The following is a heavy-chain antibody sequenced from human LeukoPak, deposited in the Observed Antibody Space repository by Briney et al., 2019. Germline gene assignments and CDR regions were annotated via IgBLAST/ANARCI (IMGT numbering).Heavy chain of an antibody. V-gene: IGHV3-23*01. D-gene: IGHD6-13*01. J-gene: IGHJ4*02. CDR1: GFTFSSYA. CDR2: ISGSGGST. CDR3: AKSPGYSSSWYKD. Sequence: GGSLRLSCAASGFTFSSYAMSWVRQAPGKGLEWVSAISGSGGSTYYADSVKGRFTISRDNSKNTLYLQMNSLRAEDTAVYYCAKSPGYSSSWYKDWGQRTLVTVSS.